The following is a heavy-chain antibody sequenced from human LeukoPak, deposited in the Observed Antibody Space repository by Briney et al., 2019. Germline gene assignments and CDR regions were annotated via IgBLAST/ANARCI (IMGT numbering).Heavy chain of an antibody. V-gene: IGHV1-2*02. CDR3: ARDVVAAAGTDYYYYYMDV. CDR2: INPHNGGT. J-gene: IGHJ6*03. D-gene: IGHD6-13*01. CDR1: GYTFTGDY. Sequence: VASVKVSCKASGYTFTGDYMHWVRQAPGQGLEWMGWINPHNGGTNYAQKFQGRVTMTRDTSISAAYMELSRLRSDDTAVYYCARDVVAAAGTDYYYYYMDVWGKGTTVTVSS.